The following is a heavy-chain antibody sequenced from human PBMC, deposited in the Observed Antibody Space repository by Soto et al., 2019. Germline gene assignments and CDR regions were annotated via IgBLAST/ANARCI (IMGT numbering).Heavy chain of an antibody. J-gene: IGHJ6*02. CDR3: ARGYCSGGSCDASLGYYYYYGMDV. V-gene: IGHV1-69*01. D-gene: IGHD2-15*01. Sequence: QVQLVQSGAEVKKPGSSVKVSCKASGGTFSSYAISWVRQAPGQGLEWMGGIIPIFGTANYAQKFQGRVTITADESTSTAYMELSSLRSEDTAVYYCARGYCSGGSCDASLGYYYYYGMDVWGQGTTVTVSS. CDR1: GGTFSSYA. CDR2: IIPIFGTA.